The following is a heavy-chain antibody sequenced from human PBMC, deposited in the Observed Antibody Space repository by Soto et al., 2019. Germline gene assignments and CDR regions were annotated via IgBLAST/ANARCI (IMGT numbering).Heavy chain of an antibody. CDR3: ARAPQPWLATHGGYFDY. CDR2: INAGNGNT. J-gene: IGHJ4*02. D-gene: IGHD6-19*01. CDR1: GYTFTSYA. Sequence: ASVKVSCKASGYTFTSYAMHWVRQAPGQRLEWMGWINAGNGNTKYSQKFQGRVTITRDTSASTAYMELSSLRSEDTAVYYCARAPQPWLATHGGYFDYWGQGTLVTVSS. V-gene: IGHV1-3*01.